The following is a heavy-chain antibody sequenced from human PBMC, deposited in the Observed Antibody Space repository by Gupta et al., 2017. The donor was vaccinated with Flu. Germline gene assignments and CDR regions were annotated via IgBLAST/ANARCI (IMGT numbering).Heavy chain of an antibody. CDR1: GYTFTTYA. D-gene: IGHD6-19*01. CDR2: INAGNGNT. Sequence: QVQLVQSGAEVKKPGASVKVSCKASGYTFTTYAMHWVRQAPGQRLEWMGWINAGNGNTKYSQKFQGRVTITRDTSASTAYMELSSLRSEDTAVYDCARVKPVAGTSTGAFDIWGQGTMVTVSS. J-gene: IGHJ3*02. CDR3: ARVKPVAGTSTGAFDI. V-gene: IGHV1-3*01.